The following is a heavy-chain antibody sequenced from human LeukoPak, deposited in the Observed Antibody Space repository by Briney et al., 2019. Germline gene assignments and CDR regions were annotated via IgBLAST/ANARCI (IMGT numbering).Heavy chain of an antibody. CDR1: GYTFTSYG. J-gene: IGHJ6*02. V-gene: IGHV1-18*01. D-gene: IGHD3-10*01. CDR2: ISAYNGNT. Sequence: GASVNVSCKASGYTFTSYGISWGRQAPGQGLEWMVWISAYNGNTNYAQKLQGRVTMTTDTSTSTAYMELRSLRSDDTAVYYCARVCLTMVRGVILYYYGMDVWGQGTTVTVSS. CDR3: ARVCLTMVRGVILYYYGMDV.